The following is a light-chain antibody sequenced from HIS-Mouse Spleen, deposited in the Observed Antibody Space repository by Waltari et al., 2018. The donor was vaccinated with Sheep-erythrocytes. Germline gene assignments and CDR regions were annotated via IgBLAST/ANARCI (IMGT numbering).Light chain of an antibody. Sequence: QSALTQPRSVPGSPGQSVTISCTGNSSDVGGYNYVSWYQQHPGKAPKLMIYDVSKRPAGVPDRFSGSKSGNTASLTISGLQAEDEADYYCCSYAGSYNHVFATGTKVTVL. CDR2: DVS. V-gene: IGLV2-11*01. CDR1: SSDVGGYNY. J-gene: IGLJ1*01. CDR3: CSYAGSYNHV.